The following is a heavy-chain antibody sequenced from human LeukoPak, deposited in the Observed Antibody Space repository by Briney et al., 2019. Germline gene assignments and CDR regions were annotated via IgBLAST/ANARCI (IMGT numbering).Heavy chain of an antibody. D-gene: IGHD3-22*01. CDR3: ARHSYDSSGYYPNIDY. V-gene: IGHV5-51*01. Sequence: GESLKISCKGSGYSFTSYWIGWVRQMPGKGLEWMGIIYPGDSDTRYSPSFQGQVTISADKSISTAYLQWSSLKASDTAMYYCARHSYDSSGYYPNIDYWGQGTLVTVSS. CDR2: IYPGDSDT. CDR1: GYSFTSYW. J-gene: IGHJ4*02.